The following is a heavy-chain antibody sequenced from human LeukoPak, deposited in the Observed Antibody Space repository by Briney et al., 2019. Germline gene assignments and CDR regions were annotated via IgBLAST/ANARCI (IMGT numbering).Heavy chain of an antibody. CDR1: GGSFSGYY. V-gene: IGHV4-34*01. CDR2: INHSGST. J-gene: IGHJ4*02. CDR3: ARGEGYSGSYYEG. D-gene: IGHD1-26*01. Sequence: PSETLSLTCAVYGGSFSGYYWSWIRQPPGKGLEWIGEINHSGSTNYNPSLKSRVTISVDTSKNQFSLKLSSVTAADTAVYYCARGEGYSGSYYEGWGQGTLVTVSS.